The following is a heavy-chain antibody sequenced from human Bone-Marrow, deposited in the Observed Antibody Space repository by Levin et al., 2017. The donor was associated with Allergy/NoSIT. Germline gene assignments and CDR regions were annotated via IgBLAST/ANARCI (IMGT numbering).Heavy chain of an antibody. CDR1: GDSLSSGDYY. J-gene: IGHJ4*02. CDR3: ARELKENNFDTSGYYIDH. Sequence: KTSETLSLTCTVSGDSLSSGDYYWSWLRQTPGKGLECIGYISDTGSTYYNPSLKSRLTISVDTSRNQFSLKLSSVTAADTAIYYCARELKENNFDTSGYYIDHWGQGVLVTVSS. CDR2: ISDTGST. V-gene: IGHV4-30-4*01. D-gene: IGHD3-22*01.